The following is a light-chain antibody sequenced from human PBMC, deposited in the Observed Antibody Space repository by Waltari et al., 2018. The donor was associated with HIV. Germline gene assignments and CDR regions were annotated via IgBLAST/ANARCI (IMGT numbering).Light chain of an antibody. Sequence: QSALTQPAAVSGSPRQSITITCTGTSSDDGGYNYVSWYQQHPGKAPKIMIYEVSNRPSGVSNRFSGSKSGNTASLTISGLQAEDEADYYCSSYTSSSTLRVFGGGTKLTVL. CDR2: EVS. V-gene: IGLV2-14*01. CDR1: SSDDGGYNY. CDR3: SSYTSSSTLRV. J-gene: IGLJ3*02.